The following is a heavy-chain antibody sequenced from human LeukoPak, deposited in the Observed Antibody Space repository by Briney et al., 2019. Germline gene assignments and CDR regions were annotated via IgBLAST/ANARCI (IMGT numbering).Heavy chain of an antibody. CDR1: GFTFDDYA. CDR3: ARDSSSWYR. J-gene: IGHJ4*02. D-gene: IGHD6-13*01. Sequence: GGSLRLSCAASGFTFDDYAMHWVRQAPGKGLEWVSGISWNSGSIGYADSVKGRFTISRDNAKNSLYLQMNSLRAEDTAVYYCARDSSSWYRWGQGTLVTVSS. V-gene: IGHV3-9*01. CDR2: ISWNSGSI.